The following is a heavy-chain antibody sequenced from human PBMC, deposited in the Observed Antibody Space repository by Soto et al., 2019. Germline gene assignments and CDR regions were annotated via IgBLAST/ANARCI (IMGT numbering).Heavy chain of an antibody. J-gene: IGHJ5*02. CDR3: ARVKGGYCSGGSCYSFLNWFDP. CDR1: GYTFTSYG. CDR2: ISAYNGNT. Sequence: QVQLVQSGAEVKKPGASVKVSCKASGYTFTSYGISWARQAPGQGLEWMGWISAYNGNTNYAQKLQGRVTMTTDTSTSTAYMELRSLRSDDTAVYYCARVKGGYCSGGSCYSFLNWFDPWGQGTLVTVSS. D-gene: IGHD2-15*01. V-gene: IGHV1-18*04.